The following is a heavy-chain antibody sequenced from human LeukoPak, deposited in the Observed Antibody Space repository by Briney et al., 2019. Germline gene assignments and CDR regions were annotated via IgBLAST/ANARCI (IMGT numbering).Heavy chain of an antibody. V-gene: IGHV3-11*04. CDR2: ISGGSSTI. J-gene: IGHJ4*02. D-gene: IGHD3-9*01. Sequence: GGSLRLSCAASGFTFSDYYMSWIRQAPGKGLEWISYISGGSSTIYFADSMRGRFTISRDNAENSLFLQMTSLKDEDTALYYCARVQRYYDALTAYYFPNHFDHWGQGTLVTVSS. CDR3: ARVQRYYDALTAYYFPNHFDH. CDR1: GFTFSDYY.